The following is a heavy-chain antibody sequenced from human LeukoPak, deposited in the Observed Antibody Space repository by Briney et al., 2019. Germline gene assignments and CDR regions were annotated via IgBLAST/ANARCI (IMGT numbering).Heavy chain of an antibody. D-gene: IGHD3-10*01. CDR2: IWYDGSNK. CDR3: ARDPGDYYGSGSSDAFDI. J-gene: IGHJ3*02. Sequence: GSSLRLSCAASGFTFSSYGMHWVRQAPGKGLEWVAVIWYDGSNKYYADSVKGRFTISRDNSKNTLYLQMNSLRAEDTAVYYCARDPGDYYGSGSSDAFDIWGQGTMVTVSS. CDR1: GFTFSSYG. V-gene: IGHV3-33*01.